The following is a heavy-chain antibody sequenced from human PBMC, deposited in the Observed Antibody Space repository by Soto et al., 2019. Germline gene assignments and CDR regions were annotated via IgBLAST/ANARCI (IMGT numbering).Heavy chain of an antibody. CDR3: AKDRTSSSWYLGWFDP. J-gene: IGHJ5*02. V-gene: IGHV3-9*01. Sequence: DVQLVESGGGLVQPGRSLRLSCAASGFTFDDYAMHWVRQAPGKGLEWVSGISWNSGSIGYADSVKGRFTISRDNAKNSLYLQMNSLRAEDTALYYCAKDRTSSSWYLGWFDPWGQGTLVTVSS. D-gene: IGHD6-13*01. CDR1: GFTFDDYA. CDR2: ISWNSGSI.